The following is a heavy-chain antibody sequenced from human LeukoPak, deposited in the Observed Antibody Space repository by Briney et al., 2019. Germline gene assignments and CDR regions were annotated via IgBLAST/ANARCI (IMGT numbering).Heavy chain of an antibody. J-gene: IGHJ4*02. Sequence: ASETLSLTCTVSGGPIENYYWSWIRQPPGRGLEWIGYVDSSGSTTYNPSLKRRVTMSVDTSKNQFSLRLSSVTAADTAVYYCARGLDYYDSSGYYHHYFDYWGQGTLVTVSS. V-gene: IGHV4-59*01. CDR1: GGPIENYY. CDR2: VDSSGST. D-gene: IGHD3-22*01. CDR3: ARGLDYYDSSGYYHHYFDY.